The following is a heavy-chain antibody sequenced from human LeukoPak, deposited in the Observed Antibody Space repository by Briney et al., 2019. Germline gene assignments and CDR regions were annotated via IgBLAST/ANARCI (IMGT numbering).Heavy chain of an antibody. CDR2: IYYSGST. Sequence: SETLSLTCTVSGGSISSSAYYWGWIRRPPGKGLEWIGSIYYSGSTYYNPSLKSRVTVSVDTSKNQFSLNLSSVTAADTAVYYCVRGSTLRHYQYWGQGTLVTVSS. CDR3: VRGSTLRHYQY. J-gene: IGHJ4*02. CDR1: GGSISSSAYY. V-gene: IGHV4-39*01. D-gene: IGHD3-16*01.